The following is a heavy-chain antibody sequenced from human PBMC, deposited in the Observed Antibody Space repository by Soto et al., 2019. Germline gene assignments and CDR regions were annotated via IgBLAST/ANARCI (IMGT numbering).Heavy chain of an antibody. V-gene: IGHV4-34*01. J-gene: IGHJ5*02. CDR1: GGSLSGYY. CDR3: ARGERPHVFFRKNWFDP. CDR2: ISHSGST. D-gene: IGHD2-21*01. Sequence: QVQLQQWGAGLLKPSETLSLTCAVYGGSLSGYYWSWIRQPPGKGLEWIGEISHSGSTNYNPTLKSRVTISIDMSKNPFSLKVSSVTAADTAVYYCARGERPHVFFRKNWFDPWGQGTLVTVSS.